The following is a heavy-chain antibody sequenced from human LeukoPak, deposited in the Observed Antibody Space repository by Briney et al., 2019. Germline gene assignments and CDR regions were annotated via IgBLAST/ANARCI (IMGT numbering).Heavy chain of an antibody. V-gene: IGHV1-2*02. Sequence: ASVRVSCKPSGYTFTSFGVTWVRQAPGHGLEWMGWINPNSGGTNYAQKFQGRVTMTRDTSISTAYMEVSRLTSDDTAVFYCAREGSGYPYWGQGTLVTVSS. CDR3: AREGSGYPY. CDR1: GYTFTSFG. CDR2: INPNSGGT. J-gene: IGHJ4*02. D-gene: IGHD5-12*01.